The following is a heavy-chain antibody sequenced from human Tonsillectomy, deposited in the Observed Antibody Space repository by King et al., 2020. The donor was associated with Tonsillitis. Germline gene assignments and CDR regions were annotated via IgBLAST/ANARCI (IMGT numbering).Heavy chain of an antibody. CDR3: EGDRAYGLFDY. D-gene: IGHD3-10*01. CDR1: GFTFSSSW. V-gene: IGHV3-74*01. CDR2: INTDGDST. J-gene: IGHJ4*02. Sequence: VQLVESGGGLVQPGGSLRLSCAASGFTFSSSWMHWVRQAPGKGLVWVSRINTDGDSTNYADSVKGRFTISRDNAKNTLYLQMNSLRAEDTAVYYCEGDRAYGLFDYWGQGTLVTVSS.